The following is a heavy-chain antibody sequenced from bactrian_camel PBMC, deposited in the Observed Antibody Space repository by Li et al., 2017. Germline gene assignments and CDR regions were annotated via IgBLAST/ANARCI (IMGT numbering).Heavy chain of an antibody. J-gene: IGHJ4*01. CDR1: GFAFSDYP. Sequence: LVESGGGLVQPGGSLTLSCAASGFAFSDYPLTWVRQTPGKRFEWVSAINSRRIATYTDSVRGRFTISRGNAKNTLYLQLNSLKTEDTAMYYCAKRGFTYCSGGDCYTHTQDWRDWGQGTQVTVS. CDR3: AKRGFTYCSGGDCYTHTQDWRD. V-gene: IGHV3-1*01. CDR2: INSRRIA. D-gene: IGHD2*01.